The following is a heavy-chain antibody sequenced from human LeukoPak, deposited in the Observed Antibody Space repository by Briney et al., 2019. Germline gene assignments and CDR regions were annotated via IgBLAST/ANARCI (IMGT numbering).Heavy chain of an antibody. Sequence: ASVKVSRKASGYTFTSYDINWVRQATGQGLEWMGWMNPNSGNTGYAQKFQGRVTRTRNTSISTAYMELSSLRSEDTAVYYCARGRDSSGWYTSPYYYYYMDVWGKGTTVTVSS. CDR1: GYTFTSYD. J-gene: IGHJ6*03. CDR2: MNPNSGNT. CDR3: ARGRDSSGWYTSPYYYYYMDV. V-gene: IGHV1-8*01. D-gene: IGHD6-19*01.